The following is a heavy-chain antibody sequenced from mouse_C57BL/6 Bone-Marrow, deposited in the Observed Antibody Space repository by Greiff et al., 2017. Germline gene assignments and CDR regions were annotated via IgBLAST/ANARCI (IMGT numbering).Heavy chain of an antibody. Sequence: EVHLVESGGGLVQPGGSMKLSCVASGFTFSNYWMNWVRQSPEKGLEWVAQIRLKSDNYATHYAESVKGRFTISRDDSKSSVYLQMNNLRAEDTGIYYCTGGWDPYYYAMDYWGQGTSVTVSS. CDR3: TGGWDPYYYAMDY. V-gene: IGHV6-3*01. D-gene: IGHD4-1*01. CDR2: IRLKSDNYAT. J-gene: IGHJ4*01. CDR1: GFTFSNYW.